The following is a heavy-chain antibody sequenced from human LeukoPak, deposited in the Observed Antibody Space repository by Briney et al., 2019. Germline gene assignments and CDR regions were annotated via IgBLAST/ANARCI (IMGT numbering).Heavy chain of an antibody. V-gene: IGHV1-2*02. CDR1: GYTFTGYY. J-gene: IGHJ6*03. CDR3: ARDHQYGSGSYYYYYYYMDV. D-gene: IGHD3-10*01. CDR2: INPNSGGT. Sequence: ASVKASCKASGYTFTGYYMHWVRQAPGQGLEWMGWINPNSGGTNYAQKFQGRVTMTRDTSISTAYMELSRLRSDNTAVYYCARDHQYGSGSYYYYYYYMDVWGKGTTVTISS.